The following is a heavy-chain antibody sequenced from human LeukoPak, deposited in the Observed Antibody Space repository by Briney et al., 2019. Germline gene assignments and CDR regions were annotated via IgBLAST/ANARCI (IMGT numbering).Heavy chain of an antibody. Sequence: GGSLRLSCAASGFTFDDHAMHWVRQAPGKGLEWVSLISGDGGSTYYADSVKGRFTISRDNSKNSLYLQMNSLRTEDTALYYCAKGSRIVVVVAATPFDYWGQGTLVTVSS. CDR1: GFTFDDHA. J-gene: IGHJ4*02. CDR3: AKGSRIVVVVAATPFDY. CDR2: ISGDGGST. D-gene: IGHD2-15*01. V-gene: IGHV3-43*02.